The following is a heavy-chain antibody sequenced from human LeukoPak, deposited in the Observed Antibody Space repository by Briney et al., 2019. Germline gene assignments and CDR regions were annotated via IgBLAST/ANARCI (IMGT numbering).Heavy chain of an antibody. V-gene: IGHV3-30*18. CDR1: GFTFSSYG. J-gene: IGHJ5*02. D-gene: IGHD3-10*01. CDR2: ISYDGSNK. Sequence: PGRSLRLSCAASGFTFSSYGMHWVRQAPGKGLEWVAVISYDGSNKYYADSVKGRFTISRDNSKNTLYLQMNRLRAEDTAVYYCAKAGSGSPPDPWGQGTLVTVSS. CDR3: AKAGSGSPPDP.